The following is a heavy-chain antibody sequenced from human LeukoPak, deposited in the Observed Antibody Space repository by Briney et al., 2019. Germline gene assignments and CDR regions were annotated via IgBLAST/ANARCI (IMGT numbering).Heavy chain of an antibody. V-gene: IGHV3-21*01. J-gene: IGHJ1*01. CDR3: ARESRSVVTRYFQH. D-gene: IGHD4-23*01. Sequence: GGSLRLSCAASGFTFGSYSMNWVRQAPGKGLEWVSSISSSSTYIYYADSVKGRFTISRDNAKNSLYLQMNSLRADDTAIYYCARESRSVVTRYFQHWGQGTLVTVSS. CDR2: ISSSSTYI. CDR1: GFTFGSYS.